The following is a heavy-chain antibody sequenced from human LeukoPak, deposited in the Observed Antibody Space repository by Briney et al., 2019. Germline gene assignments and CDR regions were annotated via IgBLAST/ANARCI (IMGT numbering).Heavy chain of an antibody. Sequence: SETLSLTCTVSGGSISSYYWSWIRQPAGKGLEWIGYIYYSGSTSYNPSLKSRVTISVDTSKKQFSLKLSSVTAADTAFYYCARYIVSYPHDAFDIWSQGTMVTVSS. J-gene: IGHJ3*02. CDR1: GGSISSYY. D-gene: IGHD1-26*01. CDR3: ARYIVSYPHDAFDI. V-gene: IGHV4-59*01. CDR2: IYYSGST.